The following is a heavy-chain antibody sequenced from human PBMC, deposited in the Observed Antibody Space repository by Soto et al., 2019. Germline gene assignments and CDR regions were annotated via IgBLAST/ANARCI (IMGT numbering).Heavy chain of an antibody. CDR1: GYTFTSYG. Sequence: ASVKVSCKASGYTFTSYGISWVRQAPGQGLEWMGWISAYNGNTNYAQKLQGRVTMTTDTSTSTAYMELRSLRSDDTAVYYCARDESVYYYDSSGSSAEAFDIWGQRTTVTVSS. CDR3: ARDESVYYYDSSGSSAEAFDI. CDR2: ISAYNGNT. J-gene: IGHJ3*02. D-gene: IGHD3-22*01. V-gene: IGHV1-18*01.